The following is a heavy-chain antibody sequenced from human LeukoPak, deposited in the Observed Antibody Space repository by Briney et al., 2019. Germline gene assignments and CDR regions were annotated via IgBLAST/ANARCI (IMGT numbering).Heavy chain of an antibody. CDR3: ARDRSRWDLLPFDS. J-gene: IGHJ4*02. CDR2: IYYSGST. V-gene: IGHV4-39*07. CDR1: GGSISSRSYY. Sequence: SETLSLTCTVSGGSISSRSYYWGWIRQPPGKGLEWIGSIYYSGSTYYNPSLMSRVTISVDTSKNQFSLNLSSVTAADTAVYYCARDRSRWDLLPFDSWGQGILVTVSS. D-gene: IGHD1-26*01.